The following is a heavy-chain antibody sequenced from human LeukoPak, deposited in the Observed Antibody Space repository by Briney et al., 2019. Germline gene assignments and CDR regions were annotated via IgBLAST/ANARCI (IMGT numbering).Heavy chain of an antibody. V-gene: IGHV1-2*02. Sequence: ASVKVSCKASGYTFTGYYMHWVRLAPGQGLEWMGWINPNSGGTNYAQKFQGRVTMTRDTSISTAYMELSRLRSDDTAVYYCARAHGYAKYYFDYWGQGALVTVSS. CDR3: ARAHGYAKYYFDY. CDR2: INPNSGGT. J-gene: IGHJ4*02. CDR1: GYTFTGYY. D-gene: IGHD5-12*01.